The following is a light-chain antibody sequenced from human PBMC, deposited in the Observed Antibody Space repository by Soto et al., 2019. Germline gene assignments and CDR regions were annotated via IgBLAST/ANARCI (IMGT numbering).Light chain of an antibody. CDR3: QQSYSTPPT. V-gene: IGKV1-39*01. J-gene: IGKJ4*01. CDR1: QSISSF. Sequence: DIQMTQSPSSLSASVGDRVTITCRASQSISSFLNWYQQKPGKAPNLLISAASTLQSGVPSRFSGGGSGTDFTLTISSLQPEDFATYYCQQSYSTPPTFGGGTKVEIK. CDR2: AAS.